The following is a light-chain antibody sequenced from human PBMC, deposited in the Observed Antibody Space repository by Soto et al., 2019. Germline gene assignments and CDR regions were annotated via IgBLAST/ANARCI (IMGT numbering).Light chain of an antibody. CDR1: QSVTTN. CDR2: AAS. V-gene: IGKV3-15*01. Sequence: EIVMTQSPATLSVSPGERATLSCRASQSVTTNLAWYQQKPGQAPRLLIYAASTRATGIPARFSGSGFGTEFTLTISSLQSEDFAVYYCQQYFKWPPWTFGHGTKVEVK. CDR3: QQYFKWPPWT. J-gene: IGKJ1*01.